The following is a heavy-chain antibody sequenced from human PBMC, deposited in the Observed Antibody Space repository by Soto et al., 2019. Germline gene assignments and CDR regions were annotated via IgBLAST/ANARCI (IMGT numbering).Heavy chain of an antibody. CDR2: ISYSGST. Sequence: QVQLQESGPGLVKPSQTLSLTCTVSGGSISSGNYYWRWIRQPPGKGLEWIGFISYSGSTYYSLSRKSLVTISVDTSKTHFSLNLSFVTDADTAVYYCATMGTPATGLYYFDYWGQGTLVTVSS. CDR3: ATMGTPATGLYYFDY. CDR1: GGSISSGNYY. D-gene: IGHD5-18*01. J-gene: IGHJ4*02. V-gene: IGHV4-30-4*01.